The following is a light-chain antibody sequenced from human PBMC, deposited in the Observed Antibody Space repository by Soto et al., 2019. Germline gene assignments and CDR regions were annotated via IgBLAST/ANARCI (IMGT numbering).Light chain of an antibody. CDR1: SRDVGDYEH. J-gene: IGLJ3*02. CDR2: DVT. Sequence: QSALTPPPSVSGSPGQSVTLSCTVTSRDVGDYEHVSWYQQAPGTAPKLIIFDVTNRPSGVPDRFSGSKSGNTPSLTIFGLQAEDEADYYCSLYTSSSTWVFGGGTKLTVL. V-gene: IGLV2-18*01. CDR3: SLYTSSSTWV.